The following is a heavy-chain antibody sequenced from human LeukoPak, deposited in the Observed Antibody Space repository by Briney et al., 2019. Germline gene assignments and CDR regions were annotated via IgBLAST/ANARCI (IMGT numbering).Heavy chain of an antibody. V-gene: IGHV4-39*01. D-gene: IGHD6-19*01. J-gene: IGHJ4*02. CDR2: IYYSGST. Sequence: SETLSLTCTVSGGSISSSSYYWGWIRQPPRKGLEWIGSIYYSGSTYYNPSLKSRVTISVDTSKSQFSLKLSSVTAADTAVYYCARQVSSGWYYFDYWGQGTLVTVSS. CDR3: ARQVSSGWYYFDY. CDR1: GGSISSSSYY.